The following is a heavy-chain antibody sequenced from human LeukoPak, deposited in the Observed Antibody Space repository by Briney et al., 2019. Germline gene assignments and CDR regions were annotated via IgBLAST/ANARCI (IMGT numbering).Heavy chain of an antibody. CDR3: ARNGAYSSGFDC. CDR2: VSSSSSYT. J-gene: IGHJ4*02. V-gene: IGHV3-11*06. CDR1: GFTFSDYY. Sequence: GGSVRLSCAASGFTFSDYYMSWIRQAPGKGLEWVSYVSSSSSYTNYADSVKGRFTISRDNAKNSLSLQMNSLRAEDTAVYYCARNGAYSSGFDCWGQGTLVTVSS. D-gene: IGHD6-19*01.